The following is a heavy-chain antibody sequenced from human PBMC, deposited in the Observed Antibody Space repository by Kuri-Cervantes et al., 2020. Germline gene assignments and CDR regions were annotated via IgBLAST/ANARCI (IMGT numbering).Heavy chain of an antibody. V-gene: IGHV3-30-3*01. J-gene: IGHJ6*02. CDR3: ARDEAPVILGMDV. Sequence: GGSLRLSCAASGFTFSSYAMHWVRQAPGKGLEWVAVISYDGSNKYYADSVKGRFTISRDNSKNTLYLQMNSLRAEDTAVYYCARDEAPVILGMDVWGQGNTVTVSS. CDR2: ISYDGSNK. D-gene: IGHD3-22*01. CDR1: GFTFSSYA.